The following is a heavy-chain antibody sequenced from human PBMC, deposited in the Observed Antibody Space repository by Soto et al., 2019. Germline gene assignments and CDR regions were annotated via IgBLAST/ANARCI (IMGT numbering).Heavy chain of an antibody. Sequence: QVQLVESGGGVVQPGRSLRLSCAASGFTFSSYAMHWVRQAPGKGLEWVAVISYDGSNKYYADSVKGRFTISRDNSKNTLYLQMNSLRAEDTAVYYCARADVVVTATYYFDYWGQGTLVTVSS. J-gene: IGHJ4*02. CDR2: ISYDGSNK. CDR3: ARADVVVTATYYFDY. D-gene: IGHD2-21*02. CDR1: GFTFSSYA. V-gene: IGHV3-30-3*01.